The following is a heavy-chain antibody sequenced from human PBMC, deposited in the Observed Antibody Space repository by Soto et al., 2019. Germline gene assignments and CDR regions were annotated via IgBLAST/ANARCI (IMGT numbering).Heavy chain of an antibody. V-gene: IGHV1-18*01. CDR3: ARGKCTNGVCLFDY. Sequence: GASVKVSCKASGYTFTSYGISWVRQAPGQGLEWMGWISAYNGNTNYTQKLQGRVTMTTDTSTSTAYMELRSLRSDDTAVYYCARGKCTNGVCLFDYWGQGTLVTVSS. D-gene: IGHD2-8*01. CDR2: ISAYNGNT. J-gene: IGHJ4*02. CDR1: GYTFTSYG.